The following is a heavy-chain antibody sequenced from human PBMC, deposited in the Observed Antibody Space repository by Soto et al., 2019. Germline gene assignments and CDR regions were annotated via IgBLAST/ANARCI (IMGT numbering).Heavy chain of an antibody. V-gene: IGHV5-51*01. D-gene: IGHD2-21*02. Sequence: GESLKISCKTSGYSFLNYWIGWVRQMPGKGLEWMGIVYPGDSDARYSPSFQGQVTISADKSISTVYLQWSSLKASDTAMYYCARHIVDTSMTASFNYWGQGTQVTVSS. CDR2: VYPGDSDA. CDR1: GYSFLNYW. CDR3: ARHIVDTSMTASFNY. J-gene: IGHJ4*02.